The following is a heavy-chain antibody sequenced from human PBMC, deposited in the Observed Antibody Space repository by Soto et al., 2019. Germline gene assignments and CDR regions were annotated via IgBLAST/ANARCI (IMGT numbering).Heavy chain of an antibody. D-gene: IGHD5-18*01. CDR1: GGSISSGGYY. J-gene: IGHJ4*02. CDR2: IYYSGST. CDR3: ARVRDGGYSYGYGFYFDY. Sequence: QVQLQESGPGLVKPSQTLSLTCTVSGGSISSGGYYWSWIRQHPGKGLEWIGYIYYSGSTYYNPSLKSRVTISVDTSKNQFSLKLSSVTAADTAVYYCARVRDGGYSYGYGFYFDYWGQGTLVTVSS. V-gene: IGHV4-31*03.